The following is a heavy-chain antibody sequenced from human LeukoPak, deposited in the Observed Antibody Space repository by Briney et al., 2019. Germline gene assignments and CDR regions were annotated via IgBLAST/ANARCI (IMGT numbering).Heavy chain of an antibody. CDR2: ISYDGRNK. V-gene: IGHV3-30*04. D-gene: IGHD2-15*01. J-gene: IGHJ4*02. Sequence: PGGSLRLSCAASGFTFSSYAMHWVRQAPGKGLEWVAVISYDGRNKYYADSVKGRFTISRDNSKNTLYLQMNSLRAEDTALYYCATSARTYLGSSLDYWGQGTLVTVSS. CDR3: ATSARTYLGSSLDY. CDR1: GFTFSSYA.